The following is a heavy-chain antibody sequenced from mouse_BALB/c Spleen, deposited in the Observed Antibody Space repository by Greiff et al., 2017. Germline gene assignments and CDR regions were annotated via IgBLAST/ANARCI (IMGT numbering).Heavy chain of an antibody. D-gene: IGHD2-4*01. CDR1: GFTFSSYA. Sequence: EVQLVESGGGLVKPGGSLKLSCAASGFTFSSYAMSWVRQTPEKRLEWVASISSGGSTYYPDSVKGRFTISRDNARNILYLQMSSLRSEDTAMYYCARGEGLRPYYYAMDYWGQGTSVTVSS. J-gene: IGHJ4*01. CDR3: ARGEGLRPYYYAMDY. V-gene: IGHV5-6-5*01. CDR2: ISSGGST.